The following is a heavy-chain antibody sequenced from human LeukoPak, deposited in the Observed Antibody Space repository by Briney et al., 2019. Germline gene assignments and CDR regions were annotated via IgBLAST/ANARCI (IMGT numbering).Heavy chain of an antibody. J-gene: IGHJ6*03. V-gene: IGHV3-48*01. Sequence: GGSLRLSCAASGFTFSSYGMHWVRQAPGKGLEWVSYISSSSSTIYYADSVKGRFTISRDNAKNSLYLQMNSLRAEDTAVYYCATSPVLYSSSWYDYGTYYYYYMDVWGKGTTVTVSS. CDR1: GFTFSSYG. CDR2: ISSSSSTI. CDR3: ATSPVLYSSSWYDYGTYYYYYMDV. D-gene: IGHD6-13*01.